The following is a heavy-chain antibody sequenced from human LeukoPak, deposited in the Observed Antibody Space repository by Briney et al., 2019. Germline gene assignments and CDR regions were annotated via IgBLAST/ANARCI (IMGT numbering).Heavy chain of an antibody. Sequence: GGSLRLSCAASGFTFNSYSMNWVRQAPGKGLEWVSYISGSTSTIYYADSVKGRFTISRDNAKNSLYLQMSSLRDEDTAVYYCARGINYFDYWGQRTLVTVSS. CDR2: ISGSTSTI. J-gene: IGHJ4*02. CDR3: ARGINYFDY. V-gene: IGHV3-48*02. CDR1: GFTFNSYS.